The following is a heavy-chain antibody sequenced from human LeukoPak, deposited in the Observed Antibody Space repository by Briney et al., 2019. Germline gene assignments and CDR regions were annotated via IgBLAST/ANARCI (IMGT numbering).Heavy chain of an antibody. CDR3: ARQVIPVTSFTYYYYMDV. V-gene: IGHV3-20*04. J-gene: IGHJ6*03. D-gene: IGHD2-2*01. Sequence: GGSLRLSCAASGFTFDVYGMGWVRQAPGKGLEWVSGINWNGGSTGYADSVKGRFTISRDNAKHSLYLQMNSLRAEDTALYYCARQVIPVTSFTYYYYMDVWGKGTTVTVSS. CDR1: GFTFDVYG. CDR2: INWNGGST.